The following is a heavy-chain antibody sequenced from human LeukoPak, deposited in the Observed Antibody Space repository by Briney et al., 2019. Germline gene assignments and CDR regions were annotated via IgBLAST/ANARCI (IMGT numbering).Heavy chain of an antibody. CDR2: ISAYNGNT. J-gene: IGHJ6*03. Sequence: GASVKVSCKASGYTFTSYGISWVRQAPGQGLEWMGWISAYNGNTNYAQKLQGRVTMTTDTSTSTAYMELRSLRSDDTAVYYCARAVAVAGTYYYYYVDVWGKGTTVTVSS. CDR3: ARAVAVAGTYYYYYVDV. D-gene: IGHD6-19*01. CDR1: GYTFTSYG. V-gene: IGHV1-18*01.